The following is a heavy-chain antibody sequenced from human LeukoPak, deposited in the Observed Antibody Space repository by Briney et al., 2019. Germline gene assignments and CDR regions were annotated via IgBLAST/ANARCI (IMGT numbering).Heavy chain of an antibody. CDR3: ARESPWLDY. Sequence: GGSLRLSCAASGFTFSSYAMHWVRQAPGKGLEWVAVISYDGSNKYYADSVKGRFTISRDNSKNTLYLQMNSLRAEDTAVYYCARESPWLDYWGQGTLVTVSS. V-gene: IGHV3-30-3*01. CDR2: ISYDGSNK. CDR1: GFTFSSYA. D-gene: IGHD3-9*01. J-gene: IGHJ4*02.